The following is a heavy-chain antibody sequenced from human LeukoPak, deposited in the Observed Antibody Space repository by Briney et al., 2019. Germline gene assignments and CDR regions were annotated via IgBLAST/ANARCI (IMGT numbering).Heavy chain of an antibody. Sequence: PGRSLRPSCEASGFTFNTCSMSWVRQAPGKGLESVSAISESGGGTYYADSVKGPSTLSRDNTKNTLYLQMNSLRTNDTVPCDCAKGVFGVNRAFDYWGRGTVVSVFS. V-gene: IGHV3-23*01. D-gene: IGHD3-3*01. CDR1: GFTFNTCS. CDR3: AKGVFGVNRAFDY. CDR2: ISESGGGT. J-gene: IGHJ4*02.